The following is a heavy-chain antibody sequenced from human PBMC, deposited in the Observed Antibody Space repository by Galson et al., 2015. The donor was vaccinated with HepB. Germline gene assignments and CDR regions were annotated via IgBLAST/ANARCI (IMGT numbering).Heavy chain of an antibody. J-gene: IGHJ4*02. CDR1: GFSFSNSA. Sequence: SLRLSSAVSGFSFSNSAMTWVRQAPGRGLEWISGISISGRNTYYADSVKGRFTISRDNSKNTVFLQMNSLRAEDTAVYYCAKEEVPNDYWGQGTLVTVSS. V-gene: IGHV3-23*01. CDR2: ISISGRNT. D-gene: IGHD4/OR15-4a*01. CDR3: AKEEVPNDY.